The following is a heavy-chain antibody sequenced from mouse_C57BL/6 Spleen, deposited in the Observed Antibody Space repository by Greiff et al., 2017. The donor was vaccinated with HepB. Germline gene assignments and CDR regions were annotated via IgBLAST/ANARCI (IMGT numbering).Heavy chain of an antibody. J-gene: IGHJ1*03. CDR2: IYPGDGDT. Sequence: VKLQESGAELVKPGASVKISCKASGYAFSSYWMNWVKQRPGKGLEWIGQIYPGDGDTNYNGKFKGKATLTADKSSSTAYMQLSSLTSEDSAVYFCARGRFITTVVNWYFDVWGTGTTVTVSS. CDR1: GYAFSSYW. CDR3: ARGRFITTVVNWYFDV. D-gene: IGHD1-1*01. V-gene: IGHV1-80*01.